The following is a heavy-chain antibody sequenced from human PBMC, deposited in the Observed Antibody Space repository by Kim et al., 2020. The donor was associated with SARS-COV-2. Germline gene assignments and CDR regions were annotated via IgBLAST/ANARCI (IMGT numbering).Heavy chain of an antibody. J-gene: IGHJ6*02. CDR2: IYYSGST. Sequence: SETLSLTCSVSGGSISSYYWSWIRQLPGKGLEWIGYIYYSGSTNYNPSLKSRVTISVDTSKNQFSLKLSSVTAADTAVYFCARGDCAYYGMDVWGQGTT. CDR1: GGSISSYY. CDR3: ARGDCAYYGMDV. D-gene: IGHD2-21*02. V-gene: IGHV4-59*13.